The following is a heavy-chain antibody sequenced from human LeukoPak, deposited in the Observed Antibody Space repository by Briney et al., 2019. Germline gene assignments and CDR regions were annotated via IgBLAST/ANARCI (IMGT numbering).Heavy chain of an antibody. CDR3: ARAPYSKDAFDI. CDR1: GGSISSHY. V-gene: IGHV4-4*07. CDR2: IYTSGST. D-gene: IGHD2-15*01. J-gene: IGHJ3*02. Sequence: SETLSLTCTVSGGSISSHYWGWIRQPAGKGLEWIGRIYTSGSTNYNPSLKSRVTMSVDTSKNQFSLKLSSVTAADTAVYYCARAPYSKDAFDIWGQGTMVTVSS.